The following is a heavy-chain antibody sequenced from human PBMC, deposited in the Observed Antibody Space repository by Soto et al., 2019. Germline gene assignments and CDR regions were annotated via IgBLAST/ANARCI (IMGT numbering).Heavy chain of an antibody. J-gene: IGHJ3*02. V-gene: IGHV4-34*01. CDR2: INHSGST. Sequence: ETLSLTCAVYGGSFSGYYWSWIRQPPGKGLEWIGEINHSGSTNYNPSLKSRVTISVDTSKNQFSLKLSSVTAADTAVYYCARVTPLVAALGGAFDIWGQGTMVTVSS. CDR1: GGSFSGYY. CDR3: ARVTPLVAALGGAFDI. D-gene: IGHD2-15*01.